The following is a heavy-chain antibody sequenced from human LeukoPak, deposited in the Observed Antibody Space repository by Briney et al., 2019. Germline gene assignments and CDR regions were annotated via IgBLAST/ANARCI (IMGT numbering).Heavy chain of an antibody. J-gene: IGHJ3*02. V-gene: IGHV3-48*03. Sequence: GGSLRLSCVASGFTFSSYEMNWVRQAPGKGLEWVSYISSSGSTIYYPDSVKGRFTISRDNAKNSLYLQMNSLRAEDTAVYYCARDVTIFGVVIRGAFDIWGQGTMVTVSS. CDR2: ISSSGSTI. CDR3: ARDVTIFGVVIRGAFDI. CDR1: GFTFSSYE. D-gene: IGHD3-3*01.